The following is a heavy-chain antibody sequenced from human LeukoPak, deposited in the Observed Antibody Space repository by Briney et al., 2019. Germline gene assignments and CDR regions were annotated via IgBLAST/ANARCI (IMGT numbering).Heavy chain of an antibody. V-gene: IGHV3-7*01. CDR2: INLVGSEK. CDR3: ARGITSGPRRYDVRNFDY. CDR1: GFIFSTSW. J-gene: IGHJ4*02. D-gene: IGHD5-12*01. Sequence: GGSLRLSCTASGFIFSTSWMTWVRQAPGKGLEWVANINLVGSEKYYVDSVKGRFTISRDNAKNSLYLQMNSLRAEDTAVYYCARGITSGPRRYDVRNFDYWGQGTPVTVSS.